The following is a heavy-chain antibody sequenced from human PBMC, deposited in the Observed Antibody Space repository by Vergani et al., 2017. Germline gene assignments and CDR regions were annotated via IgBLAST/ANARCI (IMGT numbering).Heavy chain of an antibody. Sequence: QVQLVQSGAEVKKPGASVKVSCKASGYTFTGYYMHWVRQAHGQGLEWMGWINPNSGGTNYAQKFQGRVTMTRDTSISTAYMELSRLRSDDTAVYYCARPRLPAASYYYYGMDVWGQGTTVTVSS. CDR3: ARPRLPAASYYYYGMDV. D-gene: IGHD2-2*01. CDR2: INPNSGGT. V-gene: IGHV1-2*02. CDR1: GYTFTGYY. J-gene: IGHJ6*02.